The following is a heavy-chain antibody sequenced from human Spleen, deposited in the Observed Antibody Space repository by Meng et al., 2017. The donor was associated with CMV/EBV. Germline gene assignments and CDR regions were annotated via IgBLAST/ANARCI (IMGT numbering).Heavy chain of an antibody. D-gene: IGHD3-10*01. CDR2: MFYGGST. Sequence: SETLSLTCTVSGYSISSGYYWGWIRQPPGKGLEWIGYMFYGGSTNYNPSLKSRATISVDASKRQSSLRLNSVAAADTAVYFCARGQAFGYYFDYWGQGRLVTVSS. J-gene: IGHJ4*02. V-gene: IGHV4-38-2*02. CDR1: GYSISSGYY. CDR3: ARGQAFGYYFDY.